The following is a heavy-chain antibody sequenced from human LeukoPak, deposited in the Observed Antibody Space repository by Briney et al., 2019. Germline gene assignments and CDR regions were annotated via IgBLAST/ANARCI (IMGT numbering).Heavy chain of an antibody. J-gene: IGHJ4*02. V-gene: IGHV4-30-4*01. D-gene: IGHD3-16*02. CDR1: GGSISSYY. CDR2: IYNSGST. CDR3: ASFYQTYYFDY. Sequence: PSESLSLTCTVSGGSISSYYWSWIRRPPGKGLEWIGYIYNSGSTYYNPSLKSRVAISVDTSKNQFSLKLSSVTAADTAVYYCASFYQTYYFDYWGQGTLVTVSS.